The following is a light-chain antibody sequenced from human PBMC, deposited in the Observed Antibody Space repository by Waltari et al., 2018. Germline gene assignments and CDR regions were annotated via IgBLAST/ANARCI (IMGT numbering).Light chain of an antibody. CDR1: QNITNY. CDR2: DAS. V-gene: IGKV1-39*01. Sequence: DIQMTQSPSYLSASAGDTVTITCRASQNITNYLNWYQQRSGKPPKFLIDDASNLQSGGPPRFRGSGSGTHFTLTISRLQPEDFATYYCQEAYSSRYSFGQGTKVDIK. J-gene: IGKJ2*03. CDR3: QEAYSSRYS.